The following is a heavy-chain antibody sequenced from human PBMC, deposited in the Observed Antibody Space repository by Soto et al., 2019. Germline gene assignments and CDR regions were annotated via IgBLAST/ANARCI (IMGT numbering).Heavy chain of an antibody. CDR1: GFTFSDYY. V-gene: IGHV3-11*01. CDR2: ISSSGSTI. J-gene: IGHJ4*02. CDR3: ASLPGRGVLRFLEWLFFY. D-gene: IGHD3-3*01. Sequence: GGSLRLSCAASGFTFSDYYMSWIRQAPGKGLEWVSYISSSGSTIYYADSVKGRFTISRDNAKNSLYLQMNSLRAEDTAVYYCASLPGRGVLRFLEWLFFYWGQGTLVTVSS.